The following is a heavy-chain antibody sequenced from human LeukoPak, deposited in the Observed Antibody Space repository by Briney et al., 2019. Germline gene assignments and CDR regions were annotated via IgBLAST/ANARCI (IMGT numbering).Heavy chain of an antibody. CDR1: GFTFSSYS. CDR3: AKDTDGEHGLDY. D-gene: IGHD4-17*01. CDR2: ISSSSSYI. Sequence: GGSLRLSCAASGFTFSSYSMNWVRQAPGKGLEWVSSISSSSSYIYSADSVKGRFTISRDNSKNTLYLQMNGLRAEDTAVYYCAKDTDGEHGLDYWGQGTLVTVSS. J-gene: IGHJ4*02. V-gene: IGHV3-21*01.